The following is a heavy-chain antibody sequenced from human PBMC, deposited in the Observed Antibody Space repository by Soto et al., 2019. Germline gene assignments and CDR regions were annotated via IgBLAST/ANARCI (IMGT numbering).Heavy chain of an antibody. V-gene: IGHV4-31*03. CDR3: AREPSPFIVATNGWYFDL. D-gene: IGHD5-12*01. J-gene: IGHJ2*01. CDR1: GGSISSGGYY. CDR2: IYYSGST. Sequence: QVQLQESGPGLVKPSQTLSLTCTVSGGSISSGGYYWSWIRQHPGKGLEWIGYIYYSGSTYYNPSLKRRVTISVDTSKNQFSLKLSSVTAADTAVYYCAREPSPFIVATNGWYFDLWGRGTLVTVSS.